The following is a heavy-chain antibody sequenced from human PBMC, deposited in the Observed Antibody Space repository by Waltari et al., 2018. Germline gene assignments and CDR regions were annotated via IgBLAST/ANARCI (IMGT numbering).Heavy chain of an antibody. CDR1: GDSGSSNNPA. CDR3: ARELENIFDY. J-gene: IGHJ4*02. CDR2: TYYRSQWYY. Sequence: QVQLQQSGPRLVKPSQTLSLTCSISGDSGSSNNPAWNWIRQSPSRGLEWLGRTYYRSQWYYDYAVSVKSRITIKPDTSRNQFSLQLNSVGPEDTAVYYCARELENIFDYWGRGTLVSVSS. V-gene: IGHV6-1*02.